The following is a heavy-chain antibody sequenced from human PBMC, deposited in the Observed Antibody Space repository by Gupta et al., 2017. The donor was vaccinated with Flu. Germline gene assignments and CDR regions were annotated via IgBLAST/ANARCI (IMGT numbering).Heavy chain of an antibody. CDR1: GGTFSSPA. CDR3: ASNFQDYSKHNYYYGMDV. D-gene: IGHD4-11*01. CDR2: IVPLFGTT. J-gene: IGHJ6*02. Sequence: QVQLVQSGAAVKRPESSVKVSCKASGGTFSSPAINWVRQAPGQGLEWMGVIVPLFGTTKYAQRFQGRVTITADKSRTTAYMDLSSLRSEDTAVYYCASNFQDYSKHNYYYGMDVWGQGTTVTVSS. V-gene: IGHV1-69*06.